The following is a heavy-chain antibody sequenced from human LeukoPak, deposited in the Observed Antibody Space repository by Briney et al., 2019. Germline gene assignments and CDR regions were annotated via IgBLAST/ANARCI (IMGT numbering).Heavy chain of an antibody. CDR3: AKDSDKALSGWYNY. D-gene: IGHD6-19*01. CDR2: IWYDGSNK. J-gene: IGHJ4*02. CDR1: GFTFSSYG. Sequence: GRSLRLSCAASGFTFSSYGMHWVRQAPGKGLEWVAVIWYDGSNKYYADSVKGRFTISRDNSKNTLYLHMNSLRAEDTALYYCAKDSDKALSGWYNYWGQGTLVTVSS. V-gene: IGHV3-33*06.